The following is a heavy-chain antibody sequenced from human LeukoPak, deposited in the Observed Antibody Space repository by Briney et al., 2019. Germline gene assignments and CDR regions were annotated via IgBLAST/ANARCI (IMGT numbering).Heavy chain of an antibody. CDR3: ARGASVSGGTFDS. Sequence: PPGGSLRLSCAASGFIVNNIYMTWVRQAPGKGLEWVLIIYSGGSTFYADSVKGRFTISRDNSNNTLFLQMNSLRAEDTAVYYCARGASVSGGTFDSWGQGTLVTVSS. CDR1: GFIVNNIY. V-gene: IGHV3-66*01. D-gene: IGHD1-26*01. J-gene: IGHJ4*02. CDR2: IYSGGST.